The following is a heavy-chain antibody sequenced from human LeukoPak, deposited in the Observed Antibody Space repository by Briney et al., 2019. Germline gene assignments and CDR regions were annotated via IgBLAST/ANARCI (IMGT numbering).Heavy chain of an antibody. CDR1: GDSVSSSSAA. CDR2: TYYRSKWYN. J-gene: IGHJ3*02. V-gene: IGHV6-1*01. Sequence: PSQTLSLTCAISGDSVSSSSAAWNWIRQSPSRGLAWLGRTYYRSKWYNDYAVSVKSRITINPDTSKNQFSLQLNSVTPEDTAVYYCARDQDGGRDDYNFGFPGAFDIWGQGTMVTVSS. D-gene: IGHD5-24*01. CDR3: ARDQDGGRDDYNFGFPGAFDI.